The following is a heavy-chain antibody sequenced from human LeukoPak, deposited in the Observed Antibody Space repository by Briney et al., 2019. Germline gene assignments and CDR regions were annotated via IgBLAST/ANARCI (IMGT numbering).Heavy chain of an antibody. Sequence: PSETLSLTCTVSGGSISSSSYYWGWIRQPPGKGLEWIGSIYYSGSTYYNPSLKSRVTISVDTSKNQFSLKLTSVTAADTAVYYCARLGCYDQKADYWGQGTLVTVSS. J-gene: IGHJ4*02. CDR3: ARLGCYDQKADY. D-gene: IGHD2-2*01. CDR2: IYYSGST. CDR1: GGSISSSSYY. V-gene: IGHV4-39*01.